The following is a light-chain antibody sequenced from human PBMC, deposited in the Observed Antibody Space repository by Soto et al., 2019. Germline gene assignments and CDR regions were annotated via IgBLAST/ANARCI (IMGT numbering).Light chain of an antibody. CDR1: QNIDNF. CDR3: QQSYSTPPLT. J-gene: IGKJ4*01. CDR2: AAS. V-gene: IGKV1-39*01. Sequence: DIQMTQSPSSLSASVGDRVTITCRSSQNIDNFLNWYQQKPGKAPKFLIYAASNLQSGVPSRFSGSGSGTDFTLTISSLQPEDFATYYCQQSYSTPPLTFGGGTKVEIK.